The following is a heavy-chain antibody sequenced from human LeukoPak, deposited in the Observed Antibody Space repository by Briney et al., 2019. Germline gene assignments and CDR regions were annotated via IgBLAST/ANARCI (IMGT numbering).Heavy chain of an antibody. CDR1: GLTFSNYA. J-gene: IGHJ4*02. D-gene: IGHD6-19*01. Sequence: GGSLRLSCAASGLTFSNYAMNWFRQAPGKGLEWVGFIRSKAYGGTAEYAASVKGRFTISRDDSENIAYVEMNSLKSEDTAVYYCARDLRAVAHDFDCWGQGTLVTVSS. CDR2: IRSKAYGGTA. CDR3: ARDLRAVAHDFDC. V-gene: IGHV3-49*03.